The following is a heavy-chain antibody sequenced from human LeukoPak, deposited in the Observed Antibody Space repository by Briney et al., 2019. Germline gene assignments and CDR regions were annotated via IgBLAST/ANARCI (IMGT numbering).Heavy chain of an antibody. D-gene: IGHD6-13*01. J-gene: IGHJ5*02. Sequence: GGSLRLSCAASRFTFSSYEMNWVRQAPGKGLEWVSYISSSGSAIYYADSVKGRFTISRDNAKNSLYLQMNSLRAEDTAVYYCATVYRQLFDPWDQGTLVTVSS. CDR3: ATVYRQLFDP. V-gene: IGHV3-48*03. CDR2: ISSSGSAI. CDR1: RFTFSSYE.